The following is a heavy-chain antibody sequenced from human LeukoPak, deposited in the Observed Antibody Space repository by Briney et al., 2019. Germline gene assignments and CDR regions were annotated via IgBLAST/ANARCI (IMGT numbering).Heavy chain of an antibody. V-gene: IGHV4-4*07. J-gene: IGHJ5*02. CDR3: ARARSYGSGSNWFDP. CDR1: GGSISSYY. CDR2: IYTSGST. Sequence: SETLSLTCTVSGGSISSYYWSWIRQPAGKGLEWIGRIYTSGSTNYNPSLKSRVTMSVDTSKNQFSQKLSSVTAADTAVYYCARARSYGSGSNWFDPWGQGTLVTVSS. D-gene: IGHD3-10*01.